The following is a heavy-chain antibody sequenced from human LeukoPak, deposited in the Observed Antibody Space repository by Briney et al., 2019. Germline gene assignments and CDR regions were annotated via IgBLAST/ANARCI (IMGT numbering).Heavy chain of an antibody. CDR1: GGSFSGYY. CDR2: IYYSGST. V-gene: IGHV4-59*08. D-gene: IGHD2-15*01. J-gene: IGHJ4*02. CDR3: ARLAGSWMGLDY. Sequence: SETLSLTCAVYGGSFSGYYWSWIRQPPGKGLEWIGYIYYSGSTNYNPSLKSRVTISVDTSKNQFSLKLSSVTAADTAVYYCARLAGSWMGLDYWGQGTLVTVSS.